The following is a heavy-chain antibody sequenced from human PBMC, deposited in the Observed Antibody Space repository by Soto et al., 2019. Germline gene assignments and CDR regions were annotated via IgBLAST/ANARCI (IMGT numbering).Heavy chain of an antibody. CDR3: ASQDTVAGSRFDY. V-gene: IGHV6-1*01. CDR2: TYYRSKWYN. Sequence: SQTRSLTCAISGDSVSSNSAAWNWIRQSPSRGLEWLGRTYYRSKWYNDYAVSVKSRITISTDTSKNQFSLQLNSVNQEEKAVYYCASQDTVAGSRFDYWGQGTLVTVSS. D-gene: IGHD6-19*01. J-gene: IGHJ4*02. CDR1: GDSVSSNSAA.